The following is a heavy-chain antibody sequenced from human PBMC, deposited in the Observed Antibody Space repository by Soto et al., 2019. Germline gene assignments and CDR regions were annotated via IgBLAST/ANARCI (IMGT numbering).Heavy chain of an antibody. CDR1: GFSLSTNRVG. V-gene: IGHV2-5*02. CDR3: AHTFYNFKNNFDY. Sequence: SGPTLVNPTHTLTLTCTFSGFSLSTNRVGVGWIRQPPGKALEWLALVFWENDRRYTPSLRNRLTITKDTSDGEVVLTMTNMDPVDTATYFCAHTFYNFKNNFDYWGPGIKVTVSS. D-gene: IGHD1-1*01. J-gene: IGHJ4*02. CDR2: VFWENDR.